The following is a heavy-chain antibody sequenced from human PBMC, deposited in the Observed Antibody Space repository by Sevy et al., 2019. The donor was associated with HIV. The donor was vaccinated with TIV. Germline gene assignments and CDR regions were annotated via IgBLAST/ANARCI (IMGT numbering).Heavy chain of an antibody. CDR2: STTDGSDT. J-gene: IGHJ6*02. CDR1: RFTLRNYW. D-gene: IGHD2-15*01. V-gene: IGHV3-74*01. Sequence: GGSLRLSCAASRFTLRNYWMHWVRQAPGEGLVWVSRSTTDGSDTSYADSVRGRFTISRDNAKNTLYLQMNSLRAEDTAVYYCTRDRLLSGMDVWGQGTTVTVSS. CDR3: TRDRLLSGMDV.